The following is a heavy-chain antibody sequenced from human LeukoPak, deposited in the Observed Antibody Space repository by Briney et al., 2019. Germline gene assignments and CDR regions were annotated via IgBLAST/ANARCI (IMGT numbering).Heavy chain of an antibody. CDR2: INHSGST. D-gene: IGHD5-18*01. CDR3: ARGIRGYSYIFDY. V-gene: IGHV4-34*01. Sequence: SETLSLTCAVYGGSFSGYYWGWIRQPPGKGLEWIGEINHSGSTNYNPSLKSRVTISVDTSKNQFSLKLSSVTAADTAVYYCARGIRGYSYIFDYWGQGTLVTVSS. J-gene: IGHJ4*02. CDR1: GGSFSGYY.